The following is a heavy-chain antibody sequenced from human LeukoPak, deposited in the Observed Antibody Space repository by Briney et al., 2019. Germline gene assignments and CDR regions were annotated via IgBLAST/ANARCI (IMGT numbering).Heavy chain of an antibody. V-gene: IGHV3-11*04. CDR3: ARSDTANDY. Sequence: PGGSLRLSCAASGFTFSDYYMSWIRQARGKGLEWVSYMSNSGNTIHYADSVKGRFTISRDNAKNSLYLQMNSLRAEDTAVYYCARSDTANDYWGQGTLVTVSS. CDR2: MSNSGNTI. D-gene: IGHD5-18*01. CDR1: GFTFSDYY. J-gene: IGHJ4*02.